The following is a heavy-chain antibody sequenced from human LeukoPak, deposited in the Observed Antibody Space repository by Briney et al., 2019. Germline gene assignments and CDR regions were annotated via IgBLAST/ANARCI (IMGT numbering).Heavy chain of an antibody. CDR2: IYHSGST. Sequence: PSETLSLTCAVSGGSISSSNWWSWVRQPPGKGLEWIGEIYHSGSTNYNPSLKSRVTISVDQSTNQFSLKLSSVTAADTAVYYCAVGGVYLRGGAEAFDIWGQGTMVTVSS. J-gene: IGHJ3*02. CDR1: GGSISSSNW. V-gene: IGHV4-4*02. D-gene: IGHD3-10*01. CDR3: AVGGVYLRGGAEAFDI.